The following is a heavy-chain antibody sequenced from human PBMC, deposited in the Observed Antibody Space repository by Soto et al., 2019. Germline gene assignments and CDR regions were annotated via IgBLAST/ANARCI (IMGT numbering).Heavy chain of an antibody. V-gene: IGHV3-74*01. CDR3: AKGSSGD. Sequence: EVQLVESGGGLVQPGGSLRLSCAASGFTFSDYWMHWVRQSPGKGPEWLSRMNSDGRTINYADSVKGRFTISRDNSKNTLYLQMNSLRAEDTAVYYCAKGSSGDWGQGTLVTVSS. J-gene: IGHJ4*02. D-gene: IGHD6-6*01. CDR1: GFTFSDYW. CDR2: MNSDGRTI.